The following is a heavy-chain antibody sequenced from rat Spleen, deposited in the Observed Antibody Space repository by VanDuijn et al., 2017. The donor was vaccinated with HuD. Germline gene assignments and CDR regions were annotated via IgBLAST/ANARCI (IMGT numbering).Heavy chain of an antibody. V-gene: IGHV5-29*01. CDR3: TRAITMMVIITGDYFDY. Sequence: EVQLVESGGGLVRPGRSLKLSCAASGFTFRNYDMAWVRQAPTKGLEWVATISYDGSSTYYRDSVKGRFTISRDNAKNTLYLQMDSLRSEDTATYYCTRAITMMVIITGDYFDYWGQGVMVTVSS. J-gene: IGHJ2*01. CDR1: GFTFRNYD. D-gene: IGHD1-12*03. CDR2: ISYDGSST.